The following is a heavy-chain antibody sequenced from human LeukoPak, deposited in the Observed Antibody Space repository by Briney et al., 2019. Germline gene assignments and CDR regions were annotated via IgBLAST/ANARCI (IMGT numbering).Heavy chain of an antibody. Sequence: SETLSLTCTVSGGSISSYYWSWIRQPAGKGLEWIGRIYTSGSTNYNPSLKSRATMSVDTSKNQFSLKLSSVTAADTAVYYCARSSGYCSSTSCYGGAFDIWGQGTMVTVSS. V-gene: IGHV4-4*07. CDR1: GGSISSYY. CDR3: ARSSGYCSSTSCYGGAFDI. J-gene: IGHJ3*02. D-gene: IGHD2-2*01. CDR2: IYTSGST.